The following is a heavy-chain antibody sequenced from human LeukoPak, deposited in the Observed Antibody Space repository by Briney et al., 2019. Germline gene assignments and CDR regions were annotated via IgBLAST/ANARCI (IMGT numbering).Heavy chain of an antibody. V-gene: IGHV3-23*01. D-gene: IGHD3-10*02. CDR2: ISGSGGST. CDR3: AELGITMIGGV. Sequence: GGSLRLSCAASGFTFSSYGMNWVRQAPGKGLEWVSAISGSGGSTYYADSVKGRFTISRDNSKNTLYLQMNSLRAEDTAVYYCAELGITMIGGVWGKGTTVTISS. J-gene: IGHJ6*04. CDR1: GFTFSSYG.